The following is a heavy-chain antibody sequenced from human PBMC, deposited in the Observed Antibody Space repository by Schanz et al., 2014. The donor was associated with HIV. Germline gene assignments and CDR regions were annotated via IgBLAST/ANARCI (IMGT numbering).Heavy chain of an antibody. CDR3: ANTEFPYSSSSDYYYGMDV. D-gene: IGHD6-6*01. Sequence: QVQLVESGGGVVQPGRSLRLSCAASGFTFSSYAMYWVRQAPGKGLEWVADLSHDGSNKYYADSVKGRFTISRDNSKNTLYLQMNSLRAEDTAVYFCANTEFPYSSSSDYYYGMDVWGQGTMVTVSS. V-gene: IGHV3-30-3*01. CDR1: GFTFSSYA. J-gene: IGHJ6*02. CDR2: LSHDGSNK.